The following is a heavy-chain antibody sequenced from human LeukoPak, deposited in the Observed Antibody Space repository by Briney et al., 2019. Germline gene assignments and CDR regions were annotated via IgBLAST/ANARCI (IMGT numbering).Heavy chain of an antibody. CDR1: GYTFTSYG. CDR3: VRALYYDSSGYPIDY. CDR2: ISAYNGNT. Sequence: GASVKVSCKASGYTFTSYGISWVRQAPGQGLEWMGWISAYNGNTNYAQKLQGRVTMTTDTSTSTAYMELRSLRSDDTAVYYCVRALYYDSSGYPIDYWGQGTLVTVSS. D-gene: IGHD3-22*01. V-gene: IGHV1-18*01. J-gene: IGHJ4*02.